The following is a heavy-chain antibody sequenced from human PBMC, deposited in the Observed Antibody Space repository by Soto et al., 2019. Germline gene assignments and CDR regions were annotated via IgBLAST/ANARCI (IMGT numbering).Heavy chain of an antibody. Sequence: QVQLVQSGAEVKKPGSSVKVSCKASGGTFSSYAISWVRQAPGQGLEWMGGIIPIFGTANYAQKFQGRVTITADESTSKAYRELSSLRGEDTAVYYCARGGATVTTQPYWYFDLWGRGTLVTVSS. D-gene: IGHD4-17*01. J-gene: IGHJ2*01. CDR2: IIPIFGTA. CDR1: GGTFSSYA. V-gene: IGHV1-69*12. CDR3: ARGGATVTTQPYWYFDL.